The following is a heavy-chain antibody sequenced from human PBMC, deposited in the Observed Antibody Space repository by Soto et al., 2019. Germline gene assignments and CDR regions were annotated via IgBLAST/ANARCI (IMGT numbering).Heavy chain of an antibody. Sequence: SETLSLTCTVSGGSISSYYWSWIRQPPGKGLEWIGYIYYSGSTNYNPSLKSRVTISVDTSKNQFSLKLSSVTAADTAVYYCARHVNNYRLPFHYFDYWGQGTLVTVSS. J-gene: IGHJ4*02. V-gene: IGHV4-59*08. CDR3: ARHVNNYRLPFHYFDY. CDR1: GGSISSYY. CDR2: IYYSGST. D-gene: IGHD3-10*01.